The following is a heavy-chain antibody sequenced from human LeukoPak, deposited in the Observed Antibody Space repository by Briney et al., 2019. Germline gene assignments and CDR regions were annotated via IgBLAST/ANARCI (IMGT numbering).Heavy chain of an antibody. Sequence: SETLSLTCTVSGYSISSGYYWGWIRQPPGKGLEWIGSIYHSGSTYYNPSLKSRVTISVDTSKSQFSLNLTSVTAADTAVYYCARGSSSWTDTSFDHWGQGNLVTVSS. CDR1: GYSISSGYY. D-gene: IGHD6-13*01. CDR3: ARGSSSWTDTSFDH. V-gene: IGHV4-38-2*02. CDR2: IYHSGST. J-gene: IGHJ4*02.